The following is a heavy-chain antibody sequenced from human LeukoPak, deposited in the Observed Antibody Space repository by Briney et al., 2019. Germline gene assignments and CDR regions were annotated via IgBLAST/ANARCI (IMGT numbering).Heavy chain of an antibody. J-gene: IGHJ3*02. D-gene: IGHD1-26*01. CDR3: ARTGFVGTTDHDAFDI. CDR1: GVSISGSTYF. CDR2: IFESGST. V-gene: IGHV4-39*01. Sequence: SETLSLTCTVSGVSISGSTYFWGWIRQPPGKGLEWFGSIFESGSTYYNPSLKSRVAIAVDTSRNQFSLRLTSVTPTDTAVYYCARTGFVGTTDHDAFDIWGQGTLVTVSS.